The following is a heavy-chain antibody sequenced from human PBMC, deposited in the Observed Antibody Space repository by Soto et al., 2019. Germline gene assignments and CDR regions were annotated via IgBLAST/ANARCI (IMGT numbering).Heavy chain of an antibody. J-gene: IGHJ4*02. CDR2: ISPKSGGT. CDR3: ARPPGYISDWYYFDL. V-gene: IGHV1-2*02. D-gene: IGHD6-19*01. CDR1: GYTFIDYY. Sequence: QVQLVQSGAEVKKPGASVKVSCEASGYTFIDYYMHWVRQAPGQGFEWMGRISPKSGGTNYAQKFQGRVTMTWDTSLNTADMELSSLMSADTAVYYCARPPGYISDWYYFDLWGQGTLVTVSS.